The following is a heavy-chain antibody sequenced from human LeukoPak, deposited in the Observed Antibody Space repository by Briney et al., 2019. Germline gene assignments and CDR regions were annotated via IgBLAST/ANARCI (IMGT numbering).Heavy chain of an antibody. J-gene: IGHJ4*02. V-gene: IGHV4-59*08. CDR2: IYYSGST. CDR3: ARHIGYSSGNDY. Sequence: SETLSLTCTVSGGSISSYYWSWIRQPPGKGLEWIGYIYYSGSTNYNPSLKSRVTISVDTSKNQFSLKLSSVTAADTAVYYCARHIGYSSGNDYWGQGTLVTVSS. CDR1: GGSISSYY. D-gene: IGHD6-19*01.